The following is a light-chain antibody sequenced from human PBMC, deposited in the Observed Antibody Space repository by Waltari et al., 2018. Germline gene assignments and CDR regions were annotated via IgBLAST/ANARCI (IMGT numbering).Light chain of an antibody. J-gene: IGKJ5*01. CDR3: QQRGNGPPIT. CDR1: QSVSRY. Sequence: EIVLTQSLATLSLSPGQRATLSCRASQSVSRYLAWFQQKPGQAPRLLIYYASNRAPGIPARFSGSGSETDFTLTISSLEPEDFAVYYCQQRGNGPPITFGQGTRLDMK. CDR2: YAS. V-gene: IGKV3-11*01.